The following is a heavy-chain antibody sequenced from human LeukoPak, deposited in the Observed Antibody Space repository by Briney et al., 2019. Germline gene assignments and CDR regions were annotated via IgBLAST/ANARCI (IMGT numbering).Heavy chain of an antibody. J-gene: IGHJ4*02. CDR2: INPNSGGT. D-gene: IGHD3-22*01. Sequence: ASVKVSCKASGYTFTGYYMHWVRQAPGQGLEWMGWINPNSGGTNYAQKFQGRVTMTRDTSISTAYMELSRLRSDDTAVYYCARGPMGDDHYDSSGYYSNYFDYWGQGTLVTVSS. CDR1: GYTFTGYY. V-gene: IGHV1-2*02. CDR3: ARGPMGDDHYDSSGYYSNYFDY.